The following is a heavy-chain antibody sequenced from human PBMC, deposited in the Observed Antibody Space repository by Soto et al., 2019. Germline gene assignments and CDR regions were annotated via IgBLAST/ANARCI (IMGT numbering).Heavy chain of an antibody. V-gene: IGHV4-31*03. CDR3: ARWWSGSRQGFDP. Sequence: QVQLQESGPGLVKPSQTLSLTCTVSGGSISSGDYYWSWIRQHPGKGLEWIGYIYYSGSTYYNPFLTGRVTISVDTAKNQFSLKLSSVTAADTAVYYCARWWSGSRQGFDPWGQGTLVTVSS. CDR1: GGSISSGDYY. J-gene: IGHJ5*02. CDR2: IYYSGST. D-gene: IGHD3-3*01.